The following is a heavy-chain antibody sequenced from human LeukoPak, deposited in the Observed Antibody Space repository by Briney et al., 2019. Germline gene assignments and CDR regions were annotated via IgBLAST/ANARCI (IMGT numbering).Heavy chain of an antibody. CDR1: GGSISSYY. CDR3: ARVTGTTTGAFDI. CDR2: IYYSGST. J-gene: IGHJ3*02. D-gene: IGHD1-7*01. Sequence: PSETLSLTCTVSGGSISSYYWNWIRQPPGKGLEWIGYIYYSGSTNYNPSLKSRVTISIDTSKNQFSLKLSSVTAADTAVYYSARVTGTTTGAFDIWGQGTMVTVSS. V-gene: IGHV4-59*08.